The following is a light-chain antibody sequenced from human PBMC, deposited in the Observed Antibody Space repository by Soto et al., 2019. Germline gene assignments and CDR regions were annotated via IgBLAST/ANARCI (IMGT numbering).Light chain of an antibody. CDR3: QQRSNWQYT. CDR2: DAS. V-gene: IGKV3-11*01. CDR1: QSVSSY. Sequence: EIVLTQSPATLSLSPGERATLSCRASQSVSSYLAWYQQKPGQAPRLLIYDASNRATGIPARFSGSGSGTDFTLNISNLEPEDFAIYYCQQRSNWQYTFGQGTKLEIK. J-gene: IGKJ2*01.